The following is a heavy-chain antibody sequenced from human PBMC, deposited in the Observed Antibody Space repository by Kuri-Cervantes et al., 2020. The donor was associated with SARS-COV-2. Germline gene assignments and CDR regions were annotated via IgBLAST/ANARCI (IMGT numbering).Heavy chain of an antibody. J-gene: IGHJ4*02. V-gene: IGHV1-46*01. CDR1: GYIFTNYY. Sequence: ASVKVSCKASGYIFTNYYMSWVRQAPGQGLEWMGIINPSGGSTSYAQKFQGRVTMTRDTSTSTVYMELSSLRSEDTAVYYCARDEDSSASDYWGQGTLVTVSS. D-gene: IGHD6-19*01. CDR2: INPSGGST. CDR3: ARDEDSSASDY.